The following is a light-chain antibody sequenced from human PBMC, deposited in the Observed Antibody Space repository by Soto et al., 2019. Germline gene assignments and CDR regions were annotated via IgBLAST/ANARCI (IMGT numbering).Light chain of an antibody. Sequence: DVVVTQSPLSLPVTLGQPASISCRSSQSLLHSNGNTYLNWFPQRPGQSPRRXIYKVSNRDSGVPERFSGSGAGTDCTRKISSVEAEDVGVYYCMQSTHWPWTFGQGTKVDI. CDR1: QSLLHSNGNTY. CDR2: KVS. CDR3: MQSTHWPWT. V-gene: IGKV2-30*02. J-gene: IGKJ1*01.